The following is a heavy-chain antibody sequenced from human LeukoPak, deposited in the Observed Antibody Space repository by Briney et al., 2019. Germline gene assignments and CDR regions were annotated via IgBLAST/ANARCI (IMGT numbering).Heavy chain of an antibody. J-gene: IGHJ3*02. CDR3: GRVDSSGYYYDAFDI. CDR2: INGDGSIT. CDR1: GFTFNSYW. V-gene: IGHV3-74*01. Sequence: GGSLRLSCAASGFTFNSYWMHWVRQAPGKGLMWVSRINGDGSITTYADSVKGRFTISRDNAKNTVYLQMNSLRAEDTAVYYCGRVDSSGYYYDAFDIWGQGTMVTVSS. D-gene: IGHD3-22*01.